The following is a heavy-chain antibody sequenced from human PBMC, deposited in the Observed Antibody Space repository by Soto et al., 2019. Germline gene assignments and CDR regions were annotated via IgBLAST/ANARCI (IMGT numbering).Heavy chain of an antibody. CDR2: IYDSGRT. CDR1: GGPITNY. Sequence: QVQLQESGPGLVKPSQTLSLTCTVSGGPITNYWSWIRQHPGKGLEWMGYIYDSGRTYYNPSLKSPVTLSLDTSQNQLSLKLTSVTPADTAVYYCATVHLDYVTGMDVWGQGTTVTVSS. V-gene: IGHV4-31*01. D-gene: IGHD4-17*01. CDR3: ATVHLDYVTGMDV. J-gene: IGHJ6*02.